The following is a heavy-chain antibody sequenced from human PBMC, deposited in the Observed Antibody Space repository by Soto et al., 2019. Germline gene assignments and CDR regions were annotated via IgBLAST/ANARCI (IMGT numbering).Heavy chain of an antibody. CDR2: VSYDGSFK. V-gene: IGHV3-30*18. CDR1: GLTFSKFG. CDR3: AKDSDQLLFVYYFYGMDV. Sequence: QVQLVESGGGVVQPGGSLRLSCEASGLTFSKFGIHWVRQAPGKGLEWVAVVSYDGSFKYYADSVKGRFTISRDNSKITLYLQMSSLRPEDTALYYCAKDSDQLLFVYYFYGMDVWGQGITVTVSS. J-gene: IGHJ6*02. D-gene: IGHD2-2*01.